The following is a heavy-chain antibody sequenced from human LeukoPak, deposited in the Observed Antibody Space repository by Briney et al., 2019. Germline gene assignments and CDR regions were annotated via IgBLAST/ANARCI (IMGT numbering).Heavy chain of an antibody. V-gene: IGHV3-7*01. CDR2: IKEDGSEK. J-gene: IGHJ4*02. CDR3: ARQVEQWLEYFDY. Sequence: GGSLRLSCAASGLTFSNYWMTWVRQAPGKGLEWVADIKEDGSEKYYVDSVKGRFTISRDNAKNSLYLQMNSLRDEDTAVYYCARQVEQWLEYFDYWGQGTLVTVSS. D-gene: IGHD6-19*01. CDR1: GLTFSNYW.